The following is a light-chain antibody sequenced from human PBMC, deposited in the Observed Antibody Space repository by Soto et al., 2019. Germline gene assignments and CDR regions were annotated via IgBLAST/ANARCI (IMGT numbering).Light chain of an antibody. CDR1: QSVVTHY. CDR3: QQYGTSPRLS. J-gene: IGKJ3*01. Sequence: EIVLTQSPGTLSLSPGERATLSCRASQSVVTHYLAWYQQKPGQAPRLLIYRAYSRATGIPDRFSGSESGTDFTLTISRLEPEDFAVYYCQQYGTSPRLSLGPGTTV. V-gene: IGKV3-20*01. CDR2: RAY.